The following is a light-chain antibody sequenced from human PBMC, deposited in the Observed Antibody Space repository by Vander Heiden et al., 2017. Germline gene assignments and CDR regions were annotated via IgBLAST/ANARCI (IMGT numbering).Light chain of an antibody. V-gene: IGKV1-5*01. Sequence: DIQMTQSPSTLSASVGDRVTITCRASQSISSWLAWYQQKPGKAPKLLSYDASSLESGVPSRFSGSGYGTEFTLTISSRQPDDFATYYCQQENSYPWTFGQGTKVEIK. J-gene: IGKJ1*01. CDR2: DAS. CDR1: QSISSW. CDR3: QQENSYPWT.